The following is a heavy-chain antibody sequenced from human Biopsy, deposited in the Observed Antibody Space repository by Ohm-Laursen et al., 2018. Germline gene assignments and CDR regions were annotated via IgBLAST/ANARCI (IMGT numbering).Heavy chain of an antibody. CDR2: ISGSGGST. D-gene: IGHD2-2*02. CDR3: AKGGYCTTTSCYMDVDY. Sequence: LSLTCAASGFSFDNYAMNWVRQAPGKGLEWVSTISGSGGSTYYADSVKGRFTISRDASKNTLYLLMNSLRAEDTAMYYCAKGGYCTTTSCYMDVDYWGQGTVVTVSS. CDR1: GFSFDNYA. J-gene: IGHJ3*01. V-gene: IGHV3-23*01.